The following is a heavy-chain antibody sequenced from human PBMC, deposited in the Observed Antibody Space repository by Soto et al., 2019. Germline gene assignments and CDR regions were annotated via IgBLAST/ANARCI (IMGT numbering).Heavy chain of an antibody. D-gene: IGHD5-12*01. CDR1: GYTFTSYG. CDR3: ARDHLRTGMVATRTFSRFDP. V-gene: IGHV1-18*04. J-gene: IGHJ5*02. Sequence: ASVKVSCKASGYTFTSYGISWVRQAPGQALEWMGWISAYNGNTNYAQKLQGRVTMTTDTSTSTAYMELRSLRSDDTAVYYCARDHLRTGMVATRTFSRFDPWGQGTLVTVSS. CDR2: ISAYNGNT.